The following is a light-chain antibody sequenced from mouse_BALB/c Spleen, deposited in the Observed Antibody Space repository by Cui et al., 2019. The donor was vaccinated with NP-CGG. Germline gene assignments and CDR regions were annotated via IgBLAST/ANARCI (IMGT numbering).Light chain of an antibody. CDR3: ALWYSNHWV. CDR2: GTN. CDR1: TESVTTSNY. Sequence: QAGVSPASAPTTSPGETVTLTCRSSTESVTTSNYANWVQEKPDHLFTGLIGGTNNRVPGVPARFSGSLIGDKAALTITVAQTEDEAIYFCALWYSNHWVFGGGTQLTVL. V-gene: IGLV1*01. J-gene: IGLJ1*01.